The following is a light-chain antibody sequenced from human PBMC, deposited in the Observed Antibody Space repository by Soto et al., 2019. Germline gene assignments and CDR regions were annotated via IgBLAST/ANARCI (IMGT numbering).Light chain of an antibody. J-gene: IGLJ1*01. CDR3: QSSDSSLSVYYV. V-gene: IGLV1-40*01. CDR2: GNS. CDR1: SSNIGAGYD. Sequence: QSVLTQPPSVSGAPGQRVTISCTGSSSNIGAGYDVHWYQQLPGTAPKLLIYGNSNRPSGVPDRFSGSKSGTSASLAITGLQAEDEADYYCQSSDSSLSVYYVFGPGTKLTVL.